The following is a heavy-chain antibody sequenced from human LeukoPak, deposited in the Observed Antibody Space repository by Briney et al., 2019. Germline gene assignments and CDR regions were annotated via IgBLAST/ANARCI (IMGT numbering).Heavy chain of an antibody. CDR2: ISGSGGST. CDR1: GFTFSSCT. V-gene: IGHV3-23*01. D-gene: IGHD1-26*01. J-gene: IGHJ3*01. Sequence: PGGSLRLSCAASGFTFSSCTMTWVRQAPGKGLEWVSGISGSGGSTYYADPVKGRFTISRDNSKSTLFLQMNSLRAEDTAVYYCARPALGSYWGVAFDFWGQGTMVTVSS. CDR3: ARPALGSYWGVAFDF.